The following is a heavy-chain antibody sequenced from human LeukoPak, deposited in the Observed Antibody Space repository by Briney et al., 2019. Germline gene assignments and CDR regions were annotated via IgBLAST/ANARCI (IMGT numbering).Heavy chain of an antibody. V-gene: IGHV3-72*01. Sequence: GGSLRLSCAASGFIFNDYYMDWVRQAPGEGLEWVGRSRGQAQGYTTEYAPSVRGRFTVSRDASRNSLYLQMNSLKTEDTAVXFXARXXXDCPGXKCYTVXXXWGQXXXXTVX. J-gene: IGHJ4*02. CDR2: SRGQAQGYTT. CDR1: GFIFNDYY. D-gene: IGHD2-8*01. CDR3: ARXXXDCPGXKCYTVXXX.